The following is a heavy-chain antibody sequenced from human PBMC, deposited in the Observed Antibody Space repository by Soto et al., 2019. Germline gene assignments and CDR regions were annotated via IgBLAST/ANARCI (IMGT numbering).Heavy chain of an antibody. Sequence: QVQLVESGGGVVQPGRSLRLSCAASGFTFSSYGMHWVRQAPGKGLEWVAVIWYDGSNKYYADSVKGRFTISRDNSKNTLYLKINSRRAEDTAVYYGGRGRREWDFDSWGKGTLFTVSS. CDR2: IWYDGSNK. D-gene: IGHD2-8*01. CDR3: GRGRREWDFDS. J-gene: IGHJ4*02. V-gene: IGHV3-33*01. CDR1: GFTFSSYG.